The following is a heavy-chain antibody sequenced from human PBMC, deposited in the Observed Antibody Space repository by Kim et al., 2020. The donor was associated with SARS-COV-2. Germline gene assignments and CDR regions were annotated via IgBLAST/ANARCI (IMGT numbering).Heavy chain of an antibody. CDR3: ARWGDYVWGSYRFSPQDHY. V-gene: IGHV1-2*02. Sequence: ASVKVSCKASGYTFTGYYMHWVRQAPGQGLEWMGWINPNSGGTNYAQKFQGRVTMTRDTSISTAYMELSRLRSDDTAVYYCARWGDYVWGSYRFSPQDHYWGQGTLVTVSS. CDR1: GYTFTGYY. J-gene: IGHJ4*02. CDR2: INPNSGGT. D-gene: IGHD3-16*02.